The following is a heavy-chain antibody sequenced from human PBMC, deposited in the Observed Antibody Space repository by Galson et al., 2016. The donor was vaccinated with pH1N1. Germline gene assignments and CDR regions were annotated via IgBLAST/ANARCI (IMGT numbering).Heavy chain of an antibody. D-gene: IGHD5-12*01. J-gene: IGHJ6*03. Sequence: LSLTCAVSGHSFSGYYWSWLRQPPGKGLEWIGEINHSGSTNYNPSLKSRVTISVDTSENQFSLKLYSVTAADTAVYYCARGRGGYHLRERQYYHSYMDVWGKGTTVTVSS. CDR2: INHSGST. CDR1: GHSFSGYY. V-gene: IGHV4-34*01. CDR3: ARGRGGYHLRERQYYHSYMDV.